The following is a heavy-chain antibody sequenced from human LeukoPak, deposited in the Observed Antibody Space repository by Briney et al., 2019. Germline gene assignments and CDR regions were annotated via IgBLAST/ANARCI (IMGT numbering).Heavy chain of an antibody. CDR3: ARGDDSSGYYPMAFDY. V-gene: IGHV4-59*01. D-gene: IGHD3-22*01. CDR2: IYYSGST. Sequence: SETLSLTCTVSGGSISSYYWSWIRQPPGKGLEWIGYIYYSGSTNYNPSLKSRVTISVDTSKNQFSLKLSSVTAADTAVYYCARGDDSSGYYPMAFDYWGQGTLVTVSS. J-gene: IGHJ4*02. CDR1: GGSISSYY.